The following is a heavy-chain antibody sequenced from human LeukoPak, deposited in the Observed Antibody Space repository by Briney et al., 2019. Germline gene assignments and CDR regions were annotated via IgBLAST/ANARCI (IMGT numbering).Heavy chain of an antibody. Sequence: SQTLSLTCAISGDSFSSNSAAWNWIRQSPSRGLEWLGRTYYRSKWYNDYAVSVKSRITINPDISKNQFSLQLNSVTPEDTAVYYCARDRDSSGWFNWFDPWGQGTLVTVSS. CDR3: ARDRDSSGWFNWFDP. CDR1: GDSFSSNSAA. V-gene: IGHV6-1*01. CDR2: TYYRSKWYN. D-gene: IGHD6-19*01. J-gene: IGHJ5*02.